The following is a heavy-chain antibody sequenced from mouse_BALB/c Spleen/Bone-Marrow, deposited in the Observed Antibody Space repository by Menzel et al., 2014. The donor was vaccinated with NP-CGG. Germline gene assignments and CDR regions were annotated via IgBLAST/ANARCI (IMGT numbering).Heavy chain of an antibody. CDR1: GYTFTSYC. V-gene: IGHV1S56*01. J-gene: IGHJ2*01. CDR2: IYPGNVNT. CDR3: ATYDY. Sequence: VQVVESGPELVKPGASVRISCKASGYTFTSYCIHWVKQRPGQGLEWIGWIYPGNVNTKYNEKFKGKATLTADKSSSTAYMQHSSLTSEDAAVYYCATYDYWGQGTTLTVSS.